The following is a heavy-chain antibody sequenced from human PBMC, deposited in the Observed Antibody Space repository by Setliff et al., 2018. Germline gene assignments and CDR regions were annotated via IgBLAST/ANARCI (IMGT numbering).Heavy chain of an antibody. CDR2: IDPADSDT. CDR3: ARRGWGSSSGDCYSPKGCYYYYMDV. CDR1: GYSFTKYW. Sequence: GESLKISCKRSGYSFTKYWIGWVRQMPGKGLEWMGIIDPADSDTTYSPSFQGQVTISADKSIGTAYLQWSSLKASDTAIYYCARRGWGSSSGDCYSPKGCYYYYMDVWGKGTTVTV. V-gene: IGHV5-51*01. D-gene: IGHD2-21*02. J-gene: IGHJ6*03.